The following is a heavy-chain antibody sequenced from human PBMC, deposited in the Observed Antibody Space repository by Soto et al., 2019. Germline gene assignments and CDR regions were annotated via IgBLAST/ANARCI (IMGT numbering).Heavy chain of an antibody. J-gene: IGHJ6*03. V-gene: IGHV3-23*01. CDR2: ISGSGGST. CDR3: AKALFPGSYDILTGYYYYMDV. Sequence: GGSLRLSCAASGFTFSSYAMSWVRQAPGKGLEWVSAISGSGGSTYYADSVKGRFTISRDNSKNTLYLQMNSLRAEDTAVYYCAKALFPGSYDILTGYYYYMDVWGKGTTVTVSS. CDR1: GFTFSSYA. D-gene: IGHD3-9*01.